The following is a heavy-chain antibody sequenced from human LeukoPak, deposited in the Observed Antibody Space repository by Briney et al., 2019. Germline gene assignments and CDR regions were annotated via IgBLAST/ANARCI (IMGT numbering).Heavy chain of an antibody. Sequence: GGSLRLSCAASGFTFSSYSMNWVRQAPGKGLEWVSSISSSSSYIYYADSVKGRFTISRDNAKNSLYLQMNSLRAEDTAVYYCARGGRYCSGGSCYYYGMDVWGQGTTVTVSS. D-gene: IGHD2-15*01. CDR3: ARGGRYCSGGSCYYYGMDV. V-gene: IGHV3-21*04. CDR2: ISSSSSYI. CDR1: GFTFSSYS. J-gene: IGHJ6*02.